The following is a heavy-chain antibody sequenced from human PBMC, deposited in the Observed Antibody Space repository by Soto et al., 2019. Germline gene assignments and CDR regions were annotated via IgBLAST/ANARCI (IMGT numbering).Heavy chain of an antibody. V-gene: IGHV3-48*03. CDR1: GFTFSFYD. CDR3: ARKASDDLDY. D-gene: IGHD1-1*01. J-gene: IGHJ4*02. CDR2: ISSGGGTV. Sequence: EVQLVESGGGFVQPGGSLRLSCAASGFTFSFYDVNWVRQAPGKGLEWVSYISSGGGTVYYADSVKGRFTISRDNAKNSQYLQMNSLRAEDTAVYYCARKASDDLDYWGPGTLVTVSS.